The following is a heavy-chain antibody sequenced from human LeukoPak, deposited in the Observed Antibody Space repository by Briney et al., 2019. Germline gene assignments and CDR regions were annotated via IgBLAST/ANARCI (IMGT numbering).Heavy chain of an antibody. CDR2: IKSKTDGGTT. CDR1: GFTFSSYG. J-gene: IGHJ4*02. D-gene: IGHD1-20*01. CDR3: TTEPLITQDDY. Sequence: GGSLRLSCAASGFTFSSYGMHWVRQAPGKGLEWVGRIKSKTDGGTTDYAAPVKGRFTISRDDSKNTLYLQMNSLKTEDTAVYYCTTEPLITQDDYWGQGTLVTVSS. V-gene: IGHV3-15*01.